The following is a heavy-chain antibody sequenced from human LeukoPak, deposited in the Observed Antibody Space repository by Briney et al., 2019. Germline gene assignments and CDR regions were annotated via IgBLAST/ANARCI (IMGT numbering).Heavy chain of an antibody. V-gene: IGHV3-23*01. CDR1: GFTFSSYG. D-gene: IGHD3-16*01. CDR2: ISGSGGST. J-gene: IGHJ6*02. CDR3: AKDLSNGAALGEYYYYYYGMDV. Sequence: GGSLRLSCAASGFTFSSYGMHWVRQAPGKGLEWVSAISGSGGSTYYADSVKGRFTISRDNSRNTLYLQMNSLRAEDTAVYYCAKDLSNGAALGEYYYYYYGMDVWGQGTTVTVSS.